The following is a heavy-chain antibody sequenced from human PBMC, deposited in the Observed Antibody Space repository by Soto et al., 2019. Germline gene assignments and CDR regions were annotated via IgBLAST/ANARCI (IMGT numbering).Heavy chain of an antibody. J-gene: IGHJ4*02. CDR3: ARDSGYDYSGIQLWLRLDYYFDY. CDR2: ISGSGGST. V-gene: IGHV3-23*01. D-gene: IGHD5-18*01. Sequence: EVQLLESGGGLVQPGGSLRLSCAASGFTFSSYAMSWVRQAPGKGLEWVSAISGSGGSTYYADSVKGRFTISRDNSKNTLYLQMNSLRAEDTAVYYCARDSGYDYSGIQLWLRLDYYFDYWGQGTLVTVSS. CDR1: GFTFSSYA.